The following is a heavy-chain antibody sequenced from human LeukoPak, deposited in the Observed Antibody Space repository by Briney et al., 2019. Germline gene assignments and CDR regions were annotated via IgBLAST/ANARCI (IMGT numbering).Heavy chain of an antibody. V-gene: IGHV4-30-4*01. CDR1: GGSISSGDYY. Sequence: SETLFLTCTVSGGSISSGDYYWSWIRQPPGKGLEWIGYIYYSGSTYYNPSLKSRVTISVDTSKNQFSLKLSSVTAADTAVYYCARDGALCRGGDCYDYWGQGTLVTVSS. J-gene: IGHJ4*02. CDR3: ARDGALCRGGDCYDY. D-gene: IGHD2-15*01. CDR2: IYYSGST.